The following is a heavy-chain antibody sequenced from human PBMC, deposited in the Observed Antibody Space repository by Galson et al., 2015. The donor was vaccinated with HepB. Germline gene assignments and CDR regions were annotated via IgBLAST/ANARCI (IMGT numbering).Heavy chain of an antibody. CDR1: GFTFSSSA. CDR3: ASEGGSYLGSPFDY. V-gene: IGHV3-30-3*01. Sequence: SLRLSCAASGFTFSSSAMHWVRQAPGKGLEWVAVISYDGSNKYYADAVKGRFTISRANSKYKLFLQMNSLRAEDKAVYYCASEGGSYLGSPFDYWGQGTLVTVSS. J-gene: IGHJ4*02. D-gene: IGHD1-26*01. CDR2: ISYDGSNK.